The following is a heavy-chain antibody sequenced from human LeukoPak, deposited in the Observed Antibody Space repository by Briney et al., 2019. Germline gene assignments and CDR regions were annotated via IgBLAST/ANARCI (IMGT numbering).Heavy chain of an antibody. J-gene: IGHJ5*02. Sequence: SVKVSCEASGDNFDKYSIRWVRQAPGQGLEWMGRIMPIFGVTKYAQKFQGRVTITADESTTTGYMELNNLRSEDTAIYYCSTRPTIWKETTGFAESWGQGTLVIVSS. CDR2: IMPIFGVT. CDR1: GDNFDKYS. D-gene: IGHD1/OR15-1a*01. CDR3: STRPTIWKETTGFAES. V-gene: IGHV1-69*02.